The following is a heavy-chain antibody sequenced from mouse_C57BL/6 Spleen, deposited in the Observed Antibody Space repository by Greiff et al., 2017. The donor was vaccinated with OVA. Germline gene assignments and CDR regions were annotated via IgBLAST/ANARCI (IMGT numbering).Heavy chain of an antibody. Sequence: QVQLQQPGAELVMPGASVKLSCKASGYTFTSYWMHWVKQRPGQGLEWIGEIDPSDSYTNYNQKFKGKSTLTVDKSSSTAYMQLSSLTSEDSAVYYGARRYSNHGDAMDYWGQGTSVTVSS. V-gene: IGHV1-69*01. CDR1: GYTFTSYW. CDR3: ARRYSNHGDAMDY. D-gene: IGHD2-5*01. CDR2: IDPSDSYT. J-gene: IGHJ4*01.